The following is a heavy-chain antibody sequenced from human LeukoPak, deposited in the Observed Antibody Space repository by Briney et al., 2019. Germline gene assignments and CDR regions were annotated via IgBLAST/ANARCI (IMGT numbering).Heavy chain of an antibody. V-gene: IGHV4-31*03. D-gene: IGHD1-26*01. J-gene: IGHJ6*03. Sequence: PSQTLSLTCTVSGGSISSGGYYWSWIRQHAGKGLEWIGYIYYSGSTYYNPSLKSRVTISVDTSKNQFSLKLSSVTAADTAVYYSARVGSGSQGYYYYCMDVWGKGTTVTVSS. CDR3: ARVGSGSQGYYYYCMDV. CDR1: GGSISSGGYY. CDR2: IYYSGST.